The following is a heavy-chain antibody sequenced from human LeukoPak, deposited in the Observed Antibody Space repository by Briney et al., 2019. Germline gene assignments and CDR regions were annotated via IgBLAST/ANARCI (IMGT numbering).Heavy chain of an antibody. CDR1: GGSINNYY. J-gene: IGHJ4*02. Sequence: SETLSLTRTVSGGSINNYYWSWVRQPAGKGLEWIGRIYSSGSTNYNPSLKSRVTMPVDTSNNQFSLKLNSVTAADTAVYYCARAELGLYFFDYWGQGTLVTVSS. CDR2: IYSSGST. D-gene: IGHD7-27*01. CDR3: ARAELGLYFFDY. V-gene: IGHV4-4*07.